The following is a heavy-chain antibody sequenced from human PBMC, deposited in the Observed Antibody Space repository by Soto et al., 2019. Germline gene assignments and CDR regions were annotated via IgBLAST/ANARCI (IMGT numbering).Heavy chain of an antibody. CDR3: ARGGGVGVAGSAAFDM. CDR2: INPATGAA. D-gene: IGHD3-3*01. CDR1: GYPVTAYY. Sequence: QLHLVQSGAVVKKPGASVTVSCSASGYPVTAYYMHWVRQAPGRGLEWMGGINPATGAAKYTQTFQGRVTMPTDTSTSTDFMELSGLKSDDTAVFYCARGGGVGVAGSAAFDMWGQGTLVTVSS. J-gene: IGHJ3*02. V-gene: IGHV1-2*02.